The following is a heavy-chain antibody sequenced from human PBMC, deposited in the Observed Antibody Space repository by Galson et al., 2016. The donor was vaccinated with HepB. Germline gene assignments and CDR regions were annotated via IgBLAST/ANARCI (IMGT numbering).Heavy chain of an antibody. J-gene: IGHJ4*02. CDR2: ISRTGEYT. V-gene: IGHV3-23*01. CDR3: AKVAPPYYNRGYYYFDH. D-gene: IGHD3-22*01. CDR1: GFTYDTYA. Sequence: SLRLSCAASGFTYDTYALSWVRQAPGKGLEWVSSISRTGEYTYYADSVRGRFVISRDNSKNTLYLEVDSLRAEDAAIYYCAKVAPPYYNRGYYYFDHWGQGTLVTVSS.